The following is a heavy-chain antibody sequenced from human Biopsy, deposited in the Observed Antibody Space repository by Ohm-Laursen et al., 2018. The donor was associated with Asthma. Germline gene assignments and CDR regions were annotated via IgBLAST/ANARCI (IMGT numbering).Heavy chain of an antibody. CDR2: VYWTGST. V-gene: IGHV4-59*01. CDR1: GGSISSFY. J-gene: IGHJ4*02. CDR3: VRAVRNEQWLAPFDY. Sequence: GTPSLTCSVYGGSISSFYWSWIRQSPEKGLEWMGNVYWTGSTNYNPSLKSRITMSVDTSKNRMFLELTSVTAADTAIYYCVRAVRNEQWLAPFDYWGQGKPVTVSS. D-gene: IGHD6-19*01.